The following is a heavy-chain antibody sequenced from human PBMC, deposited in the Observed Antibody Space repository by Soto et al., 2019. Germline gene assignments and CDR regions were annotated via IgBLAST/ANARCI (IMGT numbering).Heavy chain of an antibody. CDR3: ARVGEGYLIAPYFDY. CDR1: GGSISSYY. Sequence: SETLSLTCTVSGGSISSYYWSWIRQPPGKGLEWIGYIYYSGSTNYNPSLKSRVTISVDTSKNQFSLKLSSVTAADTAVYYCARVGEGYLIAPYFDYWGQGTQVTVSS. J-gene: IGHJ4*02. D-gene: IGHD2-21*01. V-gene: IGHV4-59*01. CDR2: IYYSGST.